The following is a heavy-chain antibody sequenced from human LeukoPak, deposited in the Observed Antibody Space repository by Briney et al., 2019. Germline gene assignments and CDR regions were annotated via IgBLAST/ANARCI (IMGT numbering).Heavy chain of an antibody. CDR3: ARVSGGSSGRYLDY. CDR2: IKEDGNEK. D-gene: IGHD6-19*01. V-gene: IGHV3-7*01. Sequence: GGSLRLSCVASGFTFSSYWMSWVRQAPGKGLEWVANIKEDGNEKYYVDSVKGRFTISRDNAKNSLYLQVNSLRADDTAVYYCARVSGGSSGRYLDYWGQGTLVTVSS. CDR1: GFTFSSYW. J-gene: IGHJ4*02.